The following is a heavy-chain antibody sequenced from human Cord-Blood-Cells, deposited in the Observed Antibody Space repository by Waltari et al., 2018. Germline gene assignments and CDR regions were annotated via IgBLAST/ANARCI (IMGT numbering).Heavy chain of an antibody. CDR3: ARRVRDGHYNWFDP. V-gene: IGHV4-39*01. CDR2: IYYSGST. J-gene: IGHJ5*02. Sequence: QLQLQESGPGLVKPSETLPLPCTVSGGPISSSSYYWGWIRPPPGKGLEWIGSIYYSGSTYYNPSLKSRVTISVDTSKNQFSLKLSSVTAADTAVYYCARRVRDGHYNWFDPWGQGTLVTVSS. CDR1: GGPISSSSYY.